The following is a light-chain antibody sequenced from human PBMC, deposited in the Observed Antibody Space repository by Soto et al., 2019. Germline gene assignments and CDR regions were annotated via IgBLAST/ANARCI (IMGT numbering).Light chain of an antibody. V-gene: IGLV4-69*01. J-gene: IGLJ2*01. Sequence: QSVLTQSPSASASLGASVKLTCTLISGHSSYAIACHQQQPEKGPRYLLKLNSDGSHIKGDGIPDRFSGSSSGAERYLTISSLQYEDEADYSCQTWGTGIVVFGGGTKVTVL. CDR1: SGHSSYA. CDR3: QTWGTGIVV. CDR2: LNSDGSH.